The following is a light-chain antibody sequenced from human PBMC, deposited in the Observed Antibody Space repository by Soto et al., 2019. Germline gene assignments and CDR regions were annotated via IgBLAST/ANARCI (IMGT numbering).Light chain of an antibody. CDR1: QSVSVNS. V-gene: IGKV3-20*01. CDR2: AAS. CDR3: QQYGGSPFT. Sequence: EIVLTQSPGTLSLSPGERATLSCRASQSVSVNSLAWYQQKGGQAPRLLIYAASTRATGVPDRFSGTGSGTDFAVTISRLETYDSAVYYCQQYGGSPFTFGPGTKVDIK. J-gene: IGKJ3*01.